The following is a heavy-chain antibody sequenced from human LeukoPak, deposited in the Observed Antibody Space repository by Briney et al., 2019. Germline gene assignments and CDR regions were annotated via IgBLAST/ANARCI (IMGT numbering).Heavy chain of an antibody. CDR2: INPSGGST. J-gene: IGHJ4*02. Sequence: ASVRVSCKASGYTFTSYYMHWVRQAPGQGLEWMGIINPSGGSTSYAQKFQGRVTVTRDTSTSTVHMELSGLRSEDTAVYYCARDQEGFDYWGQGTLVTVSS. CDR1: GYTFTSYY. CDR3: ARDQEGFDY. V-gene: IGHV1-46*01.